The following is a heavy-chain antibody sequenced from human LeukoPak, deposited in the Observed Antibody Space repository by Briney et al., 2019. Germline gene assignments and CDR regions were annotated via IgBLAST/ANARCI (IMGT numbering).Heavy chain of an antibody. CDR1: GYTFSSYG. CDR3: ARYSGTYHDYYYGMDV. J-gene: IGHJ6*02. V-gene: IGHV1-18*01. D-gene: IGHD1-26*01. Sequence: GASVKVSCKASGYTFSSYGISWVRQAPGQGLEWMGWISAYNGNTNYAQKLQGRVTMTTDTSTSTAHMELRSLRSDDTAVYYCARYSGTYHDYYYGMDVWGQGTTVTVSS. CDR2: ISAYNGNT.